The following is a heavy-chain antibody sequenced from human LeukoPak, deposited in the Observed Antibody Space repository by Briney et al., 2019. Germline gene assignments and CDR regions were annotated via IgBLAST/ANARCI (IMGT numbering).Heavy chain of an antibody. J-gene: IGHJ5*02. CDR2: ISSGSSTI. D-gene: IGHD4-17*01. V-gene: IGHV3-48*04. CDR3: ARSTVTTWFAA. CDR1: GYTFSSYS. Sequence: PGGSLRLSCAASGYTFSSYSMNWVRQAPGKGLEWVSYISSGSSTIYYADSVKGRFTISRDNAKKSLYLQMNSLRAEDTAVYYCARSTVTTWFAAWGQGTLVTVSS.